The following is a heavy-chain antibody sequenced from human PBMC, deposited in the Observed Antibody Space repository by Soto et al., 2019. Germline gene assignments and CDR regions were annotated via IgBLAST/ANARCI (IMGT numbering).Heavy chain of an antibody. CDR1: GYPITTYY. Sequence: ASVKVSCKVSGYPITTYYIHWVRQAPGQGLEWMGWIDPRSGGTAYEQKFQGRVTMTRDTSISTVYMDLSGLTSDDTALYYCATDDYGIFPYWGQGSLVTVSS. V-gene: IGHV1-2*02. CDR3: ATDDYGIFPY. CDR2: IDPRSGGT. D-gene: IGHD3-10*01. J-gene: IGHJ4*02.